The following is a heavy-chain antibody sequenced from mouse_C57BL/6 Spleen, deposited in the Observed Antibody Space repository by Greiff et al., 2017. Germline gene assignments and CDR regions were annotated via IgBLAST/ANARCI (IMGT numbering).Heavy chain of an antibody. CDR2: INPSAGGT. CDR1: GYSFTGYY. J-gene: IGHJ1*03. Sequence: EVQGVESGPELVKPGASVKISCKASGYSFTGYYMNWVKQSPEKSLEWIGEINPSAGGTTYNQKFKDKDTLTVDKTSSTAYMQLKSLTSEDSAVYYCARRWDYDYGGYFDVWGTGTTVTVSS. D-gene: IGHD2-4*01. CDR3: ARRWDYDYGGYFDV. V-gene: IGHV1-42*01.